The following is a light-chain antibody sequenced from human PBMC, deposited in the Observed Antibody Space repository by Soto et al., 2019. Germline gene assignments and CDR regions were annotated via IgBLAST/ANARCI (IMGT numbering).Light chain of an antibody. CDR1: QSVGRN. CDR2: AAS. CDR3: QEYSKWPLFT. V-gene: IGKV3-15*01. Sequence: EIVVTQSPGILSVSPGDRVTLSCRASQSVGRNLAWYQQIPGQAPTLLIYAASTRATGLPARFSGSGSGTDFTLTISSLQSEDFAVYYCQEYSKWPLFTFGPGTRVDIK. J-gene: IGKJ3*01.